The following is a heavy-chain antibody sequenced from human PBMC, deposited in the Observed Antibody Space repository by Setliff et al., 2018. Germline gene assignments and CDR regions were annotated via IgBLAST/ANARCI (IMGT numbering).Heavy chain of an antibody. D-gene: IGHD2-2*01. V-gene: IGHV2-70*04. J-gene: IGHJ6*03. Sequence: LVNPTETLTLTCPFSGFSLSTSTVRVSWIRQPPGKALEWLARIDWDDEKSYNTSLKTRLTISKDTSKSQVVLTLTNVDPVDTATYYCARIPEDSVILPAVSPYYYYYMDVWGKGTTVTVSS. CDR1: GFSLSTSTVR. CDR2: IDWDDEK. CDR3: ARIPEDSVILPAVSPYYYYYMDV.